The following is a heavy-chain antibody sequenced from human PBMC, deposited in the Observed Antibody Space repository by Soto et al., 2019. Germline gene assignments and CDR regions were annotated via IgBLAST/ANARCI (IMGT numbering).Heavy chain of an antibody. Sequence: GASVKVSCKASGYTFTSYGISWVRQAPGQGLEWMGWISAYNGNTNYAQKLQGRVTMTTDTSTSTAYMELRSLRSDDTAVYYCARDANYCDSSGYCDYWGQGALVTVSS. D-gene: IGHD3-22*01. CDR3: ARDANYCDSSGYCDY. CDR1: GYTFTSYG. V-gene: IGHV1-18*04. CDR2: ISAYNGNT. J-gene: IGHJ4*02.